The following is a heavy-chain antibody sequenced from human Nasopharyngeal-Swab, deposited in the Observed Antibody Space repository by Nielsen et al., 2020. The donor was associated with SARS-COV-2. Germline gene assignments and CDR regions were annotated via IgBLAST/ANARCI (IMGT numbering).Heavy chain of an antibody. CDR2: IWYDGSNK. Sequence: LSLTCAASGFPFSSYGMHWVRQAPGKGLEWVAVIWYDGSNKYYADSVKGRFTISRDNSKNTLYLQMNSLRAEDTAVYYCARDRTVTTTVYFDYWGQGTLVTVSS. CDR1: GFPFSSYG. V-gene: IGHV3-33*01. CDR3: ARDRTVTTTVYFDY. D-gene: IGHD4-17*01. J-gene: IGHJ4*02.